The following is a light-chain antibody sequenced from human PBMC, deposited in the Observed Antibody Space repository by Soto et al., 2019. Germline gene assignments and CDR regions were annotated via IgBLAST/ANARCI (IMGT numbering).Light chain of an antibody. CDR1: SSDVGSYNL. CDR3: YSSEGENLYV. CDR2: EGT. V-gene: IGLV2-23*01. Sequence: QSVLTQPASVSGSPGQSINISCTGTSSDVGSYNLVSWFQQHPGKVPKLLIYEGTKRPSGLSDRFSGSKSGTTASLTISGLQAEYEAPYYCYSSEGENLYVFGPGTKVTDL. J-gene: IGLJ1*01.